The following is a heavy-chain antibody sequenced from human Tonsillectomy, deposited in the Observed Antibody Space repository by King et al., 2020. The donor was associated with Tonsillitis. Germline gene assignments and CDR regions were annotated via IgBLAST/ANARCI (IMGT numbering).Heavy chain of an antibody. J-gene: IGHJ3*02. CDR3: AGPPFEDI. CDR1: GGSISSYY. CDR2: IYYSGST. V-gene: IGHV4-59*08. Sequence: VQLQESGPGLVKPSETLSLTCTVSGGSISSYYWSWVRQPPGKGPEWIGYIYYSGSTNYNPSLKSRVTISVDTSKNQFSLKLRSVTAADTAVYYCAGPPFEDIWGQGTMVTVSS. D-gene: IGHD3-3*02.